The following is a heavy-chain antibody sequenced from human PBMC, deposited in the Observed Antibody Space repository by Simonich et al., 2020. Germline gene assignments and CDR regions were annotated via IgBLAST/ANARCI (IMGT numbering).Heavy chain of an antibody. CDR1: GFTFSSYS. CDR3: ARWIAVAGTGAYGMDV. Sequence: EVQLVESGGGLVKPGGSLRLSCAASGFTFSSYSMNWVRQAPGKGLEWVSSISSSSSYIYYADSVKGRFTISRDNAKNSLSLQMNSLGAEDTAVYYCARWIAVAGTGAYGMDVWGQGTTVTVSS. J-gene: IGHJ6*02. D-gene: IGHD6-19*01. V-gene: IGHV3-21*01. CDR2: ISSSSSYI.